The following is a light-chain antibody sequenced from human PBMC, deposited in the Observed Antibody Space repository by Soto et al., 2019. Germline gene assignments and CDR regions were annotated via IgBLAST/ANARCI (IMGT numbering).Light chain of an antibody. CDR1: QSISSW. J-gene: IGKJ1*01. CDR2: DAS. Sequence: IQMTQSPSTLSASVGDRVTITCRASQSISSWLAWYQQKPGKVPKLLIYDASSLESGVPSRFSGSRSGTEFTLTISSLQPDDFATYDCEHYNTYSGTFGQGTKVEIK. V-gene: IGKV1-5*01. CDR3: EHYNTYSGT.